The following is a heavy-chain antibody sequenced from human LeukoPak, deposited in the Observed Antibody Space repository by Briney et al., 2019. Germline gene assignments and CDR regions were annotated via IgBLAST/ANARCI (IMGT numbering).Heavy chain of an antibody. CDR3: ARVGRGLKSWYLDY. D-gene: IGHD3-10*01. CDR1: GGSFSGYY. J-gene: IGHJ4*02. V-gene: IGHV4-34*01. CDR2: INHSGST. Sequence: PSETLSLTCAVYGGSFSGYYWSWIRQPPGKGLEWIGEINHSGSTNYNPSLKSRVTISVDTSKNQFSLKLSSVTAADTAVYYCARVGRGLKSWYLDYWGQGTLVTVSS.